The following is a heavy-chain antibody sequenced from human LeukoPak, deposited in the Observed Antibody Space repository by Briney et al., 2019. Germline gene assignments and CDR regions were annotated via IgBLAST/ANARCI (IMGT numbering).Heavy chain of an antibody. D-gene: IGHD3-10*01. CDR1: GGSINSGGYY. CDR2: IYYSGNT. V-gene: IGHV4-30-2*03. CDR3: ARLSTAGGTFDF. Sequence: SQTLSLTCNVSGGSINSGGYYWSWIRQHPGKGLEWIGSIYYSGNTYYSPSLKSRVTISVDTSKNQFSLKLSSVTAADTAVYYCARLSTAGGTFDFWGQGTMVTVSS. J-gene: IGHJ3*01.